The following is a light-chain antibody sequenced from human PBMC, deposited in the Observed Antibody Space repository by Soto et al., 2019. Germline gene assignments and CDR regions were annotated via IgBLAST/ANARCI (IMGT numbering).Light chain of an antibody. CDR2: DAS. CDR1: QSVSSY. J-gene: IGKJ2*01. V-gene: IGKV3-11*01. CDR3: PQRIYWRVYL. Sequence: EIVLTQSPATLSLSPGERATLSCRASQSVSSYLAWYQQKPGQAPRLLIYDASNRATGIPARFSGSGSGTDFSLPISSLEREAFAVYFRPQRIYWRVYLFGQGTKQE.